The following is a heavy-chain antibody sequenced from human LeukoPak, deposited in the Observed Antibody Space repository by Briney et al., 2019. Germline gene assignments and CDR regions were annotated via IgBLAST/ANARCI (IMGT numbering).Heavy chain of an antibody. V-gene: IGHV3-21*01. CDR2: ISSSSSYI. Sequence: GGSLRLSCAASGFTFSSYSMNWVRQAPGKGLEWVSSISSSSSYIYYADSVKGRFTISRDNAKNSLYLQMNSPRAEDTAVYYCARSAYYDFWSGYYFDYWGQGTLVTVSS. CDR1: GFTFSSYS. D-gene: IGHD3-3*01. J-gene: IGHJ4*02. CDR3: ARSAYYDFWSGYYFDY.